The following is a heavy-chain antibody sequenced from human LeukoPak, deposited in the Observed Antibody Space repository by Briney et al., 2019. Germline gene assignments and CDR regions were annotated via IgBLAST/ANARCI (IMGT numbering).Heavy chain of an antibody. D-gene: IGHD6-13*01. CDR1: GYSFTSYW. CDR3: ARHRGSSSSWYYFDY. V-gene: IGHV5-51*01. Sequence: GESLKISCKGSGYSFTSYWIGWVRQMPGKGLEWMGVISPGNSETRYSPSFQGQVTISADKSFNTAYLQWSSLKASDTAMYYCARHRGSSSSWYYFDYWGQGTLVTVSS. J-gene: IGHJ4*02. CDR2: ISPGNSET.